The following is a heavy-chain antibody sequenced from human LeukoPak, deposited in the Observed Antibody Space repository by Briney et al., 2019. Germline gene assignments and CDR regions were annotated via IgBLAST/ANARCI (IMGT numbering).Heavy chain of an antibody. CDR3: ARAVGSFDWLPLFDY. CDR1: GYSIRSGFY. D-gene: IGHD3-9*01. Sequence: PSETLSLTCTVSGYSIRSGFYWGWMRQSPGKGLEWIGNIYHSGITYYTPSLKSRVTISVDTSKNQFYLKLSSVTAADTAVYYCARAVGSFDWLPLFDYWGQGTLVTVSS. V-gene: IGHV4-38-2*02. J-gene: IGHJ4*02. CDR2: IYHSGIT.